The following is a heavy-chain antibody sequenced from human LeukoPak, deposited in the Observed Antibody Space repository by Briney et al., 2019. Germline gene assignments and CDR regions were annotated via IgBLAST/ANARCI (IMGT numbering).Heavy chain of an antibody. D-gene: IGHD3-22*01. CDR3: ARGPYSYDSSGAFDI. CDR2: IYYSGNT. Sequence: SETLSLTCTVSGDSISTSNSYWGWIRQPPGKGLEWIGSIYYSGNTYYNASLKSRVTISVDTSKNQFSLKLSSVTAADTAVYFCARGPYSYDSSGAFDIWGQGTMVTVSS. V-gene: IGHV4-39*07. J-gene: IGHJ3*02. CDR1: GDSISTSNSY.